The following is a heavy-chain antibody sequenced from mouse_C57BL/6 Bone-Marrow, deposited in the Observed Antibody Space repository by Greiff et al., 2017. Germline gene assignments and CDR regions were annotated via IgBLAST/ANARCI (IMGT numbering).Heavy chain of an antibody. V-gene: IGHV1-64*01. D-gene: IGHD2-4*01. Sequence: QVQLQQPGAELVKPGASVKLSCKASGYTFTNYWMHWVKQRPGQGLEWIGMMHPNGGSPDYNEKFKSEATLSVDKSSRTAYMELSSLTSEDSAVYYCARSYDYADYTTDYWGQGTSVTVSS. J-gene: IGHJ4*01. CDR3: ARSYDYADYTTDY. CDR2: MHPNGGSP. CDR1: GYTFTNYW.